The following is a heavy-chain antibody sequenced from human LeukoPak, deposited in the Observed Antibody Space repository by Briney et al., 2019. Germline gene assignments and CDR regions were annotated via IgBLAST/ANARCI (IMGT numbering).Heavy chain of an antibody. D-gene: IGHD1-26*01. CDR1: GGSISSYY. CDR2: IYYSGST. V-gene: IGHV4-59*12. J-gene: IGHJ6*03. Sequence: SETLSLTCTVSGGSISSYYWSWIRQPPGQGLEWIGYIYYSGSTNYNPSLKSRVTISVDTSKNQFSLKLSSVTAADTAVYYCARVGTQDYYYYMDVWGKGTTVTVSS. CDR3: ARVGTQDYYYYMDV.